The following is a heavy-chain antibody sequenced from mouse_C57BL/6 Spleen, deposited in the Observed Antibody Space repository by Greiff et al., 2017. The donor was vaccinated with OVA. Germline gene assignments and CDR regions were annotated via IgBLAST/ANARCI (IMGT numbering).Heavy chain of an antibody. Sequence: QVQLKQSGAELAKPGASVKLSCKASGYTFTSYWMKWVKQRPGQGLEWIGEIDPSDSYTNYNQKFKGKATLTVDTSSSTAYMQLSSLTSEDSAVYYCARGAYYWGQGTLVTVSA. CDR1: GYTFTSYW. V-gene: IGHV1-50*01. CDR2: IDPSDSYT. D-gene: IGHD2-10*01. CDR3: ARGAYY. J-gene: IGHJ3*01.